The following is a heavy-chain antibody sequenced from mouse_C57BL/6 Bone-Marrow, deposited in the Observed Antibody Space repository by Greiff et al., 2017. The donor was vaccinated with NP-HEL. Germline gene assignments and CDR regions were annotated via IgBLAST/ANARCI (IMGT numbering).Heavy chain of an antibody. CDR2: IYIGNGYT. CDR1: GYTFTSYG. Sequence: VQLQQSGAELVRPGSSVKMSCKTSGYTFTSYGINWVKQRPGQGLEWIGYIYIGNGYTEYNAKFKGKATLTSDTSSSTAYMQLSSLTSEDSAIYFCARDYGSSYDYYAMDYWGQGTSVTVSS. CDR3: ARDYGSSYDYYAMDY. J-gene: IGHJ4*01. V-gene: IGHV1-58*01. D-gene: IGHD1-1*01.